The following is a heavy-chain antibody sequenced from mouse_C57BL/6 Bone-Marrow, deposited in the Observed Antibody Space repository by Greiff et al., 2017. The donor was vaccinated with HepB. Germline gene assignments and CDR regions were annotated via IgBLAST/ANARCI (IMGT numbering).Heavy chain of an antibody. CDR3: ARWDYDRNYAMDY. Sequence: QVQLQQSGAELVRPGTSVKVSCKASGYAFTNYLIEWVKQRPGQGLEWIGVINPGSGGTNYNEKFKGKATLTADKSSSTAYMQLSSLTSEDSAVYFCARWDYDRNYAMDYWGQGTSVTVSS. CDR2: INPGSGGT. V-gene: IGHV1-54*01. J-gene: IGHJ4*01. D-gene: IGHD2-4*01. CDR1: GYAFTNYL.